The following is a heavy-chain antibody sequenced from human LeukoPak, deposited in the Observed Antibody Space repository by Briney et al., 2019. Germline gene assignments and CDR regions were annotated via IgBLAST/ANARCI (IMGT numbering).Heavy chain of an antibody. J-gene: IGHJ5*02. CDR2: IYPSGST. CDR3: ARVPTSYDSSGYYYASWFDP. D-gene: IGHD3-22*01. Sequence: SETLSLTCTVSGGSINSGSYYWSWIRQPAGKGLEWIGRIYPSGSTNYNPSLKSRVTISVDTSKNQFSLKLSSVTAADTAVYYCARVPTSYDSSGYYYASWFDPWGQGTLVTVSS. CDR1: GGSINSGSYY. V-gene: IGHV4-61*02.